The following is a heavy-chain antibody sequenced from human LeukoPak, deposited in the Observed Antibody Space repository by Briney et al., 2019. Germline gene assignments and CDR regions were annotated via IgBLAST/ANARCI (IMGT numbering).Heavy chain of an antibody. D-gene: IGHD3-22*01. CDR3: ARALYYYDSSGHPWFDP. V-gene: IGHV4-59*01. Sequence: SETLSLTCTVSGGSISSYHWSWIRQPPGKGLEWIGYIYYSGSTNYNPSLKSRVTISVDTSKNQFSLKLSSVTAADTAVYYCARALYYYDSSGHPWFDPWGQGTLVTVFS. CDR1: GGSISSYH. CDR2: IYYSGST. J-gene: IGHJ5*02.